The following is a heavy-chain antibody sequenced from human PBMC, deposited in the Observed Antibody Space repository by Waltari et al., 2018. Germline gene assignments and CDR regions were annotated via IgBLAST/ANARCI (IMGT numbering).Heavy chain of an antibody. CDR3: ARWNYDYVWGSYRDYFDY. V-gene: IGHV3-7*01. D-gene: IGHD3-16*02. CDR1: GFPFSSYW. J-gene: IGHJ4*02. CDR2: IKQDGSEK. Sequence: EVQLVESGGGLVQPGGSLRLSCAASGFPFSSYWMSWVRQAPGKGLEWVANIKQDGSEKYYVDSVKGRFTISRDNAKNSLYLQMNSLRAEDTAVYYCARWNYDYVWGSYRDYFDYWGQGTLVTVSS.